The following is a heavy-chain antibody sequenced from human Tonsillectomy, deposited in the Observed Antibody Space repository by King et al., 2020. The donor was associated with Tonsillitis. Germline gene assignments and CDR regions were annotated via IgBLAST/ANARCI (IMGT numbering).Heavy chain of an antibody. CDR3: ARDRGGSGLPLFDY. J-gene: IGHJ4*02. CDR2: IRSSSYTI. D-gene: IGHD3-10*01. V-gene: IGHV3-48*02. CDR1: GFTFSSYS. Sequence: VQLVESGGGLVQPGGSLRLSCAASGFTFSSYSMNWVRQAPGKGLEWVSYIRSSSYTIYYADSVKGRFTISRDNAKNSLYLKMNSLRDDDTAVYYCARDRGGSGLPLFDYWGQGTLVTVSS.